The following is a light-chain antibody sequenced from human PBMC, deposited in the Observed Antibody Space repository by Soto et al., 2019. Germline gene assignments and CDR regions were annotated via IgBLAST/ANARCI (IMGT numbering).Light chain of an antibody. CDR3: QQYNNWTIT. Sequence: IVLTQSPGTLSLSPGERATLSCRASQSVSNKYLAWYQQKPGQAPRLLIYGASNRATGIPDRFSGSGSGTDFTLTISRLEPEDGSVYYCQQYNNWTITFGQGTRLEIK. V-gene: IGKV3-20*01. J-gene: IGKJ5*01. CDR2: GAS. CDR1: QSVSNKY.